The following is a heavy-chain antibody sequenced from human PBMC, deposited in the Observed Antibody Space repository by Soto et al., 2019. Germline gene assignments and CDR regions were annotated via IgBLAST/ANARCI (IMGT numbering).Heavy chain of an antibody. CDR2: ISSTSKYI. CDR1: GFNLSSYT. J-gene: IGHJ5*01. V-gene: IGHV3-21*01. Sequence: EEQLVESGGGLVKPGGSLRLSCVASGFNLSSYTMSWVRQAPGKGLEWVSSISSTSKYIYYADSVKGRFTISRDNAKKSLYLQMNSLRAEDTAVYYCARGLSSGWFDYWGQGTLVTVSA. D-gene: IGHD6-19*01. CDR3: ARGLSSGWFDY.